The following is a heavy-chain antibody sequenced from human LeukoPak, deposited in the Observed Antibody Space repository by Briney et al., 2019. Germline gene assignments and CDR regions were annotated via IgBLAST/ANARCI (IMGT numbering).Heavy chain of an antibody. CDR2: MSYDGSNK. Sequence: GGSLRLSCAASGFTFSSYVMHWVRQAPGKGLEWVAVMSYDGSNKHFGDSVKGRFTISRDNSKNTLYLQMNSLRAEDTAVYYCAKDLPAETAMGGFDYWGQGTLVTVSS. J-gene: IGHJ4*02. D-gene: IGHD5-18*01. CDR1: GFTFSSYV. V-gene: IGHV3-30*18. CDR3: AKDLPAETAMGGFDY.